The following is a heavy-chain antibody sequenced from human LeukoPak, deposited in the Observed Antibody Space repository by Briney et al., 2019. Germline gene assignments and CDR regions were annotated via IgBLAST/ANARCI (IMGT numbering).Heavy chain of an antibody. D-gene: IGHD1-26*01. CDR3: ARQSPARDSGSYSADY. J-gene: IGHJ4*02. CDR2: IYTSGST. CDR1: GGSISSYY. V-gene: IGHV4-4*07. Sequence: PSETLSLTCTVSGGSISSYYWSWIRQPAGKGLEWIARIYTSGSTNYNPSLKSRVTMSVDTSKNQFSLKVSSVTAADTAVYYCARQSPARDSGSYSADYWGQGTLVTVSS.